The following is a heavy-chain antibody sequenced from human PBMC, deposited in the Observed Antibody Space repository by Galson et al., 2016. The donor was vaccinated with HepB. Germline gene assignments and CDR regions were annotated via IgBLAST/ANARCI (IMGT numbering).Heavy chain of an antibody. V-gene: IGHV3-33*01. CDR1: GITFSIYG. D-gene: IGHD2-8*01. CDR3: TRVRRPWGMGRKDAFDI. Sequence: SLRLSCAASGITFSIYGMHWVRQAPGKGLEWVAVIWYDGSKKDYADSVKGRFTISRDNSKNTLYLQMNSLRAEDTAVYHCTRVRRPWGMGRKDAFDIWGQGTMVTVSS. J-gene: IGHJ3*02. CDR2: IWYDGSKK.